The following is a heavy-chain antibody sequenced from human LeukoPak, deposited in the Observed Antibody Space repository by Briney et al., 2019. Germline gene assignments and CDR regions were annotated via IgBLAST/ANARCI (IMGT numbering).Heavy chain of an antibody. CDR3: AGPRRSAYNRGLFDY. V-gene: IGHV4-39*07. Sequence: SGPTLVNPTQTLTLTCTFSGFSLSTSGVGVGWIRQPPGKALEWIGSIYYSGSTYYNPSLKSRVTISVDTSNNQFSLKLSSVTAADTAVYYCAGPRRSAYNRGLFDYWGQGTLVTVSS. D-gene: IGHD3-22*01. J-gene: IGHJ4*02. CDR1: GFSLSTSGVG. CDR2: IYYSGST.